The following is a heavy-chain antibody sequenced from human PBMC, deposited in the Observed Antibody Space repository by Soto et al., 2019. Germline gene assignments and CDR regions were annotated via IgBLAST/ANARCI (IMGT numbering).Heavy chain of an antibody. CDR2: IYYSGST. CDR1: GGSISSSSYY. V-gene: IGHV4-39*01. J-gene: IGHJ4*02. CDR3: ARVGVRYIAAAVPPMVYYFDY. D-gene: IGHD6-13*01. Sequence: PSETLSLTCTVSGGSISSSSYYWGWIRQPPGKGLEWIGSIYYSGSTYYNPSLKSRVTISVDTSKNQFSLKLSSVTAADTAVYYCARVGVRYIAAAVPPMVYYFDYWGQGTLVTVSS.